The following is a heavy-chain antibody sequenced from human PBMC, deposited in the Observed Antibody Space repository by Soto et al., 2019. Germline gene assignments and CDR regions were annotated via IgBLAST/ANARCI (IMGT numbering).Heavy chain of an antibody. Sequence: GGSIRVSCATCRLNFNIYAMILVRQDPGKGLDGVSAISGSGGSTYYADSVKGRFTISRDNSKNTLYLQMNSLRAEDTAVYYCAKVSRASSSFAFDYWGQGTLVTVSS. V-gene: IGHV3-23*01. D-gene: IGHD6-6*01. CDR1: RLNFNIYA. CDR2: ISGSGGST. J-gene: IGHJ4*02. CDR3: AKVSRASSSFAFDY.